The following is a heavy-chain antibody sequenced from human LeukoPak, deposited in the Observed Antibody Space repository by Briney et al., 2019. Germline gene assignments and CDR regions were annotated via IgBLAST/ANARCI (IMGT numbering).Heavy chain of an antibody. CDR2: IKQDGSGK. CDR3: ARDKGDYDTSGSLFVF. Sequence: GGSLRLSCAASGFTFSRYWMSWVRQAPGKGLEWVANIKQDGSGKYYVDSVKGRFTISRDNAKNSLYLQMNYLRAEDTAVYYCARDKGDYDTSGSLFVFGGQGTLVTVSS. D-gene: IGHD3-22*01. J-gene: IGHJ4*02. CDR1: GFTFSRYW. V-gene: IGHV3-7*03.